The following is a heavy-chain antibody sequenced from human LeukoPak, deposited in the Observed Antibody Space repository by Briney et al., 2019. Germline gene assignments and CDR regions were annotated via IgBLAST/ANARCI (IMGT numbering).Heavy chain of an antibody. D-gene: IGHD3-22*01. CDR3: ARGLHYDSGGGGFDP. Sequence: PSETLSLTCAVYGGSFSGYYWSWIRQPPGKGLEWIGEINHSGSINYNPSLKSRVTISVDTSKNQFSLKLSSVTAADTAVYYCARGLHYDSGGGGFDPWGQGTLVTVSS. CDR2: INHSGSI. CDR1: GGSFSGYY. V-gene: IGHV4-34*01. J-gene: IGHJ5*02.